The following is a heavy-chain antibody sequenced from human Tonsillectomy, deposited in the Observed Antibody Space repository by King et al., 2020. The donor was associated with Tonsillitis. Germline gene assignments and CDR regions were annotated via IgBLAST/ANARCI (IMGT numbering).Heavy chain of an antibody. J-gene: IGHJ4*02. CDR1: GGSFSGYY. CDR3: ARGSPYDFWSGYYYYFDY. CDR2: INHSGST. Sequence: QVQLQQWGAGPLKPSETLSLTCAVYGGSFSGYYWSWIRQPPGKGLEWIGEINHSGSTNYNPSLKSRVTISVDTSKNQFSLKLSSVTAADTAVYYCARGSPYDFWSGYYYYFDYWGQGTLVTVSS. V-gene: IGHV4-34*01. D-gene: IGHD3-3*01.